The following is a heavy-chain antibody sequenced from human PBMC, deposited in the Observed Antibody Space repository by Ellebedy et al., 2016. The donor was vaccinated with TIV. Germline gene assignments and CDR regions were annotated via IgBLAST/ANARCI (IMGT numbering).Heavy chain of an antibody. J-gene: IGHJ5*02. D-gene: IGHD1-14*01. CDR2: IYGDNDK. CDR1: GFSLNTSRVG. CDR3: ARYTGLLAIGTWFDP. Sequence: SGPTLVKPTQTLTLTCIFSGFSLNTSRVGVGWIRQPPGEALEWLALIYGDNDKRYTPSLKTRLTITKSTSKNQVALTMTNMDPPDTGTYFCARYTGLLAIGTWFDPWGQGTLVAVSS. V-gene: IGHV2-5*02.